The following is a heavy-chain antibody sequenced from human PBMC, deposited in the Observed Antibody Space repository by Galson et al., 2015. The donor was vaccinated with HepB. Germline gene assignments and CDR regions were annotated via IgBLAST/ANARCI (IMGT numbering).Heavy chain of an antibody. CDR1: GDTFSSYA. CDR3: ARGVGAHDYYGMDV. V-gene: IGHV1-69*04. D-gene: IGHD1-26*01. J-gene: IGHJ6*02. Sequence: SVKVSCKASGDTFSSYAISWVRQAPGQGLEWMGRIIPILGIANYAQKFQGRVTITADKSTSTAYMELSSLRSEDTAVYYCARGVGAHDYYGMDVWGQGTTVTVSS. CDR2: IIPILGIA.